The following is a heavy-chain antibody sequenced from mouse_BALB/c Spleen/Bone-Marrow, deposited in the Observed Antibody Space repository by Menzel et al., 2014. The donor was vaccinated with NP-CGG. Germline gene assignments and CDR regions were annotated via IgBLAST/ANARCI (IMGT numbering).Heavy chain of an antibody. J-gene: IGHJ2*01. CDR1: GYTFTSYW. D-gene: IGHD2-14*01. CDR3: AYYRYDVNY. CDR2: IAPGNGST. V-gene: IGHV1S41*01. Sequence: DLVKPGASVKLSCKASGYTFTSYWINWIKQRPGQGLEWIGRIAPGNGSTYYNEMFKGKATLTVDTSSSTAYILLSSLSSEDSAVYFCAYYRYDVNYWGQGTTLTVSS.